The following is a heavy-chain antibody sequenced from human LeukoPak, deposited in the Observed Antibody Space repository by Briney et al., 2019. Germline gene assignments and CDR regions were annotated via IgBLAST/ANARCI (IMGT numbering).Heavy chain of an antibody. D-gene: IGHD4-17*01. V-gene: IGHV3-33*01. CDR1: GFTFSSYG. Sequence: PGGSLRLSCAASGFTFSSYGMHWVRQAPGKGLEWVAVIWYDGSNKYYADSVKGRFTISRDNSKNTLYLQMNSLRAEDTAVYYCARALYGDLKVIVYWGQGTLVTVSS. J-gene: IGHJ4*02. CDR3: ARALYGDLKVIVY. CDR2: IWYDGSNK.